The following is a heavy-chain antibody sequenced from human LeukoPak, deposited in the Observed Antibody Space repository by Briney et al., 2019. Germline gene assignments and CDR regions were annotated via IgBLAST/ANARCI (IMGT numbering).Heavy chain of an antibody. D-gene: IGHD1-26*01. J-gene: IGHJ3*02. CDR3: ARASGSYHGGAFDI. Sequence: GGSLRLSCAASGFTFSSYAMHWVRQAPGKGLEWVAVISYDGSNKYYADSVKGRFTISRDNSKNTLYLQMNSLRAEDTAVYYCARASGSYHGGAFDIWGQGTMVTVSS. CDR2: ISYDGSNK. V-gene: IGHV3-30-3*01. CDR1: GFTFSSYA.